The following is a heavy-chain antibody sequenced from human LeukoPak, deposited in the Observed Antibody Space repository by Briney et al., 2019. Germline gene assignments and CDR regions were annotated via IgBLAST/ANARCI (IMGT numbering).Heavy chain of an antibody. CDR3: ARLRGGYYFDY. V-gene: IGHV3-64*01. CDR2: ISSNGGST. D-gene: IGHD4-17*01. CDR1: GFTFSSYA. J-gene: IGHJ4*02. Sequence: PGGSLRLSCAASGFTFSSYAMHWVRQAPGKGLEYVSAISSNGGSTYYANSVKGRFTISRDNSKNTLYLQMGSLRAEDMAVYYCARLRGGYYFDYWGQGTLVTVSS.